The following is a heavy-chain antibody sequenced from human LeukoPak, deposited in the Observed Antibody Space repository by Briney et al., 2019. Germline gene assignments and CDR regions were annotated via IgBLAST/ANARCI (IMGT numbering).Heavy chain of an antibody. V-gene: IGHV3-21*01. CDR2: ISSSSSYI. CDR3: ARGRDGSQSPIDY. CDR1: GFTFSNYN. J-gene: IGHJ4*02. D-gene: IGHD5-24*01. Sequence: PGRSLRLSCAASGFTFSNYNMNWARQAPGKGLEWVSSISSSSSYIYYADSVRGRFTISRDNAKNSLYLQMISLRAEDTAVYYCARGRDGSQSPIDYWGQGTLVTVSS.